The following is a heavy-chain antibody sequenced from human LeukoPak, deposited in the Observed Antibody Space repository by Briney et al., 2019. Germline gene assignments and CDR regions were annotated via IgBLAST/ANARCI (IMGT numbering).Heavy chain of an antibody. CDR1: GGSISSGSYY. D-gene: IGHD3-10*01. CDR2: FYYSGRT. J-gene: IGHJ6*03. V-gene: IGHV4-39*07. Sequence: PSETLSLTCTVSGGSISSGSYYWDWIRQPPGKGLEWIGGFYYSGRTYYNPSLKSRVTISVDTSKNQFSLRLSSVTAADTAVYYCARGGITMVRGADYMDVWGKGTTVTISS. CDR3: ARGGITMVRGADYMDV.